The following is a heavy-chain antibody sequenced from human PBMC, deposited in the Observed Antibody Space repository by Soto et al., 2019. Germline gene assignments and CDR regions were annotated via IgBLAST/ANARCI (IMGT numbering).Heavy chain of an antibody. CDR1: GGSISSYH. CDR2: IYYSGST. Sequence: PSETLSLTCTVSGGSISSYHWSWIRQPPGKGLEWIGYIYYSGSTNYNPSLKSRVTISVDTSKNQFSLKLSSVTAADTAVYYCARGDSGLDYWGQGTLVTVSS. CDR3: ARGDSGLDY. J-gene: IGHJ4*02. V-gene: IGHV4-59*01. D-gene: IGHD5-12*01.